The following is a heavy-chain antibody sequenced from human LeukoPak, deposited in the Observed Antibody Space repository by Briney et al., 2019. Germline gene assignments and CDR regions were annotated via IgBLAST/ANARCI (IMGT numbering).Heavy chain of an antibody. CDR1: GFTVSSNY. J-gene: IGHJ4*02. Sequence: PGGSLRLSCAASGFTVSSNYMSWVRQAPGKGLEWVSVIYSGGSTYCADSVNGRFTISRHNSNHTLYLQMNSLRAEYTDMYYCARVRSVNYYYSSGYFGDGGFDYWGQGTLVTVSS. CDR2: IYSGGST. D-gene: IGHD3-22*01. CDR3: ARVRSVNYYYSSGYFGDGGFDY. V-gene: IGHV3-53*04.